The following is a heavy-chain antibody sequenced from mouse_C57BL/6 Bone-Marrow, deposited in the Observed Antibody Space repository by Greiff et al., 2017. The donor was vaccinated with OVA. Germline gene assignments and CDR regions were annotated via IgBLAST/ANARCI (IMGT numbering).Heavy chain of an antibody. CDR3: ARHYYGSSLYAMDY. D-gene: IGHD1-1*01. CDR2: IRNKANGYTT. CDR1: GFTFTDYY. V-gene: IGHV7-3*01. J-gene: IGHJ4*01. Sequence: EVQGVESGGGLVQPGGSLSLSCAASGFTFTDYYMSWVRQPPGKALEWLGFIRNKANGYTTEYSASVKGRFTISRDNSQSILYLQMNALRAEDSATYYCARHYYGSSLYAMDYWGQGTSVTVSS.